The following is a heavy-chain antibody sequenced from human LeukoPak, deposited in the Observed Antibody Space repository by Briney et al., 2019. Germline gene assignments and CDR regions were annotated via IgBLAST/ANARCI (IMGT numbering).Heavy chain of an antibody. Sequence: ASVKVSCKASGYSFTSYGVYWMRQAPGQGLEWMGWISAYNGNTNYAQNLQGRVTLTTDTSTATAFMDLMSLTSDDTAVYYCARGPRRVAVTGAGDYWGQGTLVTVSS. CDR1: GYSFTSYG. V-gene: IGHV1-18*01. CDR2: ISAYNGNT. D-gene: IGHD6-19*01. J-gene: IGHJ4*02. CDR3: ARGPRRVAVTGAGDY.